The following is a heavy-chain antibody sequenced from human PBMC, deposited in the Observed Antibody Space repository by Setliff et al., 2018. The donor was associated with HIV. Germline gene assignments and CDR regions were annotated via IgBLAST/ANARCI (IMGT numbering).Heavy chain of an antibody. D-gene: IGHD6-13*01. J-gene: IGHJ4*02. CDR1: GGSFSGYY. Sequence: SETLSLTCAVYGGSFSGYYWSWIRQPPGKGLEWIGEINHSGSTNYNMSLWSRVTISLDASRNQFSLELISVTAADTAVYYCARAGGYSSPLGYWGQGTLVTVSS. CDR3: ARAGGYSSPLGY. V-gene: IGHV4-34*01. CDR2: INHSGST.